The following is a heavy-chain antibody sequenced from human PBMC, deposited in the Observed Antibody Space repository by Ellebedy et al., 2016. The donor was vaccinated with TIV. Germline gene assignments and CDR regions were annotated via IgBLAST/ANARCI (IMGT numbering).Heavy chain of an antibody. J-gene: IGHJ5*01. D-gene: IGHD3-16*01. CDR2: IYQDGTMK. Sequence: PGGSLRLSCTASGFSFRSYWMAWVRQAPGKGLEWVANIYQDGTMKYSLDSVRGRFVISRDNADNSLFLQMNSLRAEDTAVYYCARRGSYGDYAVQINSWFDSWGRGTLVTVSS. CDR1: GFSFRSYW. V-gene: IGHV3-7*01. CDR3: ARRGSYGDYAVQINSWFDS.